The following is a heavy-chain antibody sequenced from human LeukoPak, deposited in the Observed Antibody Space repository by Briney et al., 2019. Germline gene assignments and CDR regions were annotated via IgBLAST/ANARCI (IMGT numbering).Heavy chain of an antibody. J-gene: IGHJ3*02. CDR2: IYTSGST. V-gene: IGHV4-4*07. D-gene: IGHD3-22*01. CDR1: GGSISSYY. CDR3: ATKKYYYDSSGPDAFDI. Sequence: SETLSLTCTVSGGSISSYYWSWIRQPAGKGLEWIGRIYTSGSTNYNPSLKSRVTMSVDTSKNQFSLKLSSVTAADTAVYYCATKKYYYDSSGPDAFDIWGQGTMVTVSS.